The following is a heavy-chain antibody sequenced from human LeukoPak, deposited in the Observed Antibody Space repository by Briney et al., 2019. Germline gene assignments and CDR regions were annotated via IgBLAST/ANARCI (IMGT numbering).Heavy chain of an antibody. CDR3: AKDRGY. CDR2: ISGSGGST. J-gene: IGHJ4*02. CDR1: GFTFTTYA. V-gene: IGHV3-23*01. D-gene: IGHD1-26*01. Sequence: GGSLRLSCAASGFTFTTYAMTWVCQAPGKGLEWVSAISGSGGSTYYADSVMGRFTISRDNSRNTLYLQMNSLRAEDTAVYYCAKDRGYWGQGTLVTVSS.